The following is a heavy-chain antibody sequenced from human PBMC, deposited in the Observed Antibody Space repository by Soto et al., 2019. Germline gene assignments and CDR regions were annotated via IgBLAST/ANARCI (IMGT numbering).Heavy chain of an antibody. CDR1: GFTFSSYE. CDR2: ISSSGSTI. V-gene: IGHV3-48*03. D-gene: IGHD5-18*01. CDR3: ARVRDRPSYGYYYGMDV. J-gene: IGHJ6*02. Sequence: PGGSLRLSCAASGFTFSSYEMNWVRQAPGKGLEWVSYISSSGSTIYYADSVKGRFTISRDNAKNSLYLQMNSLRAEDTAVYYCARVRDRPSYGYYYGMDVWGQGTTVTVSS.